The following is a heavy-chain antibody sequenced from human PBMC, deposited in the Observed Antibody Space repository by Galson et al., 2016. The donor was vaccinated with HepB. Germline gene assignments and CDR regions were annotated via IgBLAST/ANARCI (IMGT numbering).Heavy chain of an antibody. CDR1: GYTFTSYF. V-gene: IGHV1-46*01. CDR2: INPSGGST. Sequence: SVKVSCKASGYTFTSYFMHWVRQAPGQGLEWMGMINPSGGSTIYAQKFQGRVTMTSDTPTSTVYMDLSSLRSEDTAVYYCARRRGSAGDLDYWGQGTLATVSS. J-gene: IGHJ4*02. D-gene: IGHD6-19*01. CDR3: ARRRGSAGDLDY.